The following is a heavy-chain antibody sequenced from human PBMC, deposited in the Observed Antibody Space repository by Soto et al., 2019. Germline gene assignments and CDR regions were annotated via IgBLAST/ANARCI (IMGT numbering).Heavy chain of an antibody. CDR3: ARGSHYDILTGYSRNDFDM. D-gene: IGHD3-9*01. CDR1: GYSFAGHY. CDR2: INPNSGGT. J-gene: IGHJ3*02. Sequence: ASVKVSCKTSGYSFAGHYLHWVRQAPGQGLDWMGWINPNSGGTIYSQKFQGRVTMTRDTSISTAYMVLTSLRSDDTAVYYCARGSHYDILTGYSRNDFDMWGRGTVVTV. V-gene: IGHV1-2*02.